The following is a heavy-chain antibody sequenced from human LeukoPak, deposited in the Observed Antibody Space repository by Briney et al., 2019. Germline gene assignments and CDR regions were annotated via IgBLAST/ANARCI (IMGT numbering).Heavy chain of an antibody. CDR2: IYTSGSA. J-gene: IGHJ4*02. Sequence: SETLSLTCTVSGGSISSNYCSWIWQRAGQGLEWNGRIYTSGSANYNPSLKSRVNMSVDTSKNQFSLKLSSVAAADTAVYYCARLGRSYGYYFVYWGEGTLVSVSS. CDR3: ARLGRSYGYYFVY. D-gene: IGHD5-18*01. CDR1: GGSISSNY. V-gene: IGHV4-4*07.